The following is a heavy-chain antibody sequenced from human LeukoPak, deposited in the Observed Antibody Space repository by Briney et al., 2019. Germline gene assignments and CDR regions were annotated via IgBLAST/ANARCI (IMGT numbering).Heavy chain of an antibody. CDR2: IIPIFGTA. D-gene: IGHD4-17*01. CDR3: ARDRVHTVTSHDDAFDI. Sequence: ASVKVSCKASGGTFSSYTISWVRQAPGQGLEWMGRIIPIFGTANYAQKFQGRVTITTDESTSTAYMELSSLRSEDTAVYYCARDRVHTVTSHDDAFDIWGQGTMVTVSS. CDR1: GGTFSSYT. J-gene: IGHJ3*02. V-gene: IGHV1-69*05.